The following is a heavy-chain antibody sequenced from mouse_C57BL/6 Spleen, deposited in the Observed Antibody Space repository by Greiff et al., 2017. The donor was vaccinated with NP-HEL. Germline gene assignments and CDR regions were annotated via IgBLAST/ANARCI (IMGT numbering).Heavy chain of an antibody. J-gene: IGHJ1*03. CDR2: ISNGGGST. D-gene: IGHD2-5*01. Sequence: EVKLMESGGGLVQPGGSLKLSCAASGFTFSDYYMYWVRQTPEKRLEWVAYISNGGGSTYYPDTVKGRFTISRDNAKNTLYLQMSRLKSEDTAMYYCARRDSNYEYFDVWGTGTTVTVSS. V-gene: IGHV5-12*01. CDR3: ARRDSNYEYFDV. CDR1: GFTFSDYY.